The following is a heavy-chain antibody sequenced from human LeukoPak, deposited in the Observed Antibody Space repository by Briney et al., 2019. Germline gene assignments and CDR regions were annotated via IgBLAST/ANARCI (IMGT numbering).Heavy chain of an antibody. CDR2: ISGSGGST. J-gene: IGHJ4*02. CDR3: AKNPAGGAGAFDY. D-gene: IGHD1-26*01. CDR1: GFTFSNYG. V-gene: IGHV3-23*01. Sequence: GGSLRLSCAASGFTFSNYGMSWVRQAPGKGLEWVSAISGSGGSTYYADSVKGRFTISRDNSKNTLYLQMNSLRAEDTAVYYCAKNPAGGAGAFDYWGQGTLVTVSS.